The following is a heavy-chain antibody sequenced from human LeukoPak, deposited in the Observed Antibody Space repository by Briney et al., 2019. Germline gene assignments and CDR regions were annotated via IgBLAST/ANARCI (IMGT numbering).Heavy chain of an antibody. J-gene: IGHJ6*03. CDR1: GFTFSSYW. V-gene: IGHV3-7*01. Sequence: GGSLRLSCAASGFTFSSYWMSWVRQAPGKGMEWVAKIKQDGSEKYYVDSVKGRFTISRDNAKNSLYLQMNSLRAEDTAVYYSARDKSSSWYYYYYYKDVWGKGTTVTVSS. D-gene: IGHD6-13*01. CDR2: IKQDGSEK. CDR3: ARDKSSSWYYYYYYKDV.